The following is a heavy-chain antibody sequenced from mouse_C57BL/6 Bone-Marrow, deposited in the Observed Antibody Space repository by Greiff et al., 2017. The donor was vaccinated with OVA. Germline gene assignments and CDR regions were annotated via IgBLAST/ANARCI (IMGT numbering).Heavy chain of an antibody. CDR3: ARSIYSGSSYDYAMDY. J-gene: IGHJ4*01. Sequence: EVKLQESGPGLAKPSQTLSLTCSVTGYSITSDYWNWIRKFPGNKLEYMGYISYSGSTYYNPSLKSRISITRDTSKNQYYLQLNSVTTEDTATYYCARSIYSGSSYDYAMDYWGQGTSVTVSS. V-gene: IGHV3-8*01. D-gene: IGHD1-1*01. CDR1: GYSITSDY. CDR2: ISYSGST.